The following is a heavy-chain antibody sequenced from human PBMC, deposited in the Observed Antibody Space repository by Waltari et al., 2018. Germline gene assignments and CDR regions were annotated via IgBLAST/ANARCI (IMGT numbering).Heavy chain of an antibody. CDR2: IGGTHSNI. CDR1: GFRFSDYD. Sequence: EERLVESGGGLVKPGGSLRLPCVASGFRFSDYDMNWVRPTPGTGLEWVSAIGGTHSNIFYADSVRGRFTVSRDNAMNSLFLEMKNLRAEDTGLYYCTRDLYGSGGDWFDPWGQGTLVTVSS. J-gene: IGHJ5*02. V-gene: IGHV3-21*04. CDR3: TRDLYGSGGDWFDP. D-gene: IGHD3-10*01.